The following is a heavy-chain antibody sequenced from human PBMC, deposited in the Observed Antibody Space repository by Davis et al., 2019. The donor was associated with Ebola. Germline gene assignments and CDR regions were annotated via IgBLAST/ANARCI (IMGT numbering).Heavy chain of an antibody. V-gene: IGHV1-2*02. CDR3: ARQIRRDFDL. CDR1: GGTFNTYA. J-gene: IGHJ2*01. CDR2: INPNTGDT. Sequence: ASVKVSCKASGGTFNTYAISWVRQAPGQGLEWMGWINPNTGDTKYAQNFQGRITVTRDTSINTAYVELSRLTSDDTAVFYCARQIRRDFDLWGRGTLVTVSS.